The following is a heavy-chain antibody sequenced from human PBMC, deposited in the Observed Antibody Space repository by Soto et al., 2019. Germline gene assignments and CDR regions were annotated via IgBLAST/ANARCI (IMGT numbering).Heavy chain of an antibody. Sequence: EVQLVESGGGLVQPGGSLRLSCAASGFTFSGFTMNWVRQAPGRGLEWISYISRGGETIYYADSVKGRFTISRDNDGNTLYLQMNSLRDEDTAVYYCASRNLAGCSGTDCLYYFDYWGQGTLVTVSS. CDR3: ASRNLAGCSGTDCLYYFDY. V-gene: IGHV3-48*02. CDR2: ISRGGETI. CDR1: GFTFSGFT. D-gene: IGHD2-2*01. J-gene: IGHJ4*02.